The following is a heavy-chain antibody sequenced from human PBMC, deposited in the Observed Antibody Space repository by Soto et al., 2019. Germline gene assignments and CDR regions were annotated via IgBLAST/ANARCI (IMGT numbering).Heavy chain of an antibody. CDR3: ARDHRVYDILTGYSPLYYYYYGMDV. Sequence: QVQLVQSGAEEKKPGASVKVSCKASGYTFTSYAMHWVRQAPGQRLEWMGWINAGNDNTKYSQKFQGRVTITRDTSASTAYMELSSLRSEDTAVYYCARDHRVYDILTGYSPLYYYYYGMDVWGQGTPVTVSS. J-gene: IGHJ6*02. V-gene: IGHV1-3*05. CDR1: GYTFTSYA. D-gene: IGHD3-9*01. CDR2: INAGNDNT.